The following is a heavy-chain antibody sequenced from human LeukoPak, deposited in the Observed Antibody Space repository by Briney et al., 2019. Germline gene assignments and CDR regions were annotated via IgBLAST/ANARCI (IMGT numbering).Heavy chain of an antibody. V-gene: IGHV3-21*04. CDR3: ARVGVVVPAATTTTYYYYGMDV. CDR2: ISSSSSYI. D-gene: IGHD2-2*01. Sequence: GGSLRLSCAASGFTFSSYSMNWVRQAPGKGLEWVSSISSSSSYIYYADSVKGRFTISRHNSKNTLYLQMNSPRAEDTAVYYCARVGVVVPAATTTTYYYYGMDVWGQGTTVTVSS. CDR1: GFTFSSYS. J-gene: IGHJ6*02.